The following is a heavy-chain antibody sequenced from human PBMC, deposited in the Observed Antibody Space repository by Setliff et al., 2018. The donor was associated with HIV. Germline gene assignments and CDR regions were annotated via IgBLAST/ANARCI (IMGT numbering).Heavy chain of an antibody. CDR2: IYYSGTT. J-gene: IGHJ6*03. Sequence: KSSETLSLTCTLAGGFVSRSNYVWGWVRQSPKKGLEWIGSIYYSGTTYYNPTLKSRVSISIDTPKSQFSLKLTSMTAADTAVYYCVRTGSSTSWGIYYYYYMDIWGKGSTVTVSS. D-gene: IGHD3-10*01. CDR3: VRTGSSTSWGIYYYYYMDI. CDR1: GGFVSRSNYV. V-gene: IGHV4-39*01.